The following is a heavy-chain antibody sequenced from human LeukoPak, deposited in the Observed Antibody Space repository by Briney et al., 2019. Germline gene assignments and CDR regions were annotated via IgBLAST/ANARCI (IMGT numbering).Heavy chain of an antibody. CDR2: IYGSGST. CDR1: GGSINNYY. V-gene: IGHV4-4*07. J-gene: IGHJ4*02. CDR3: ARVRVDTARPFDY. Sequence: SETLSLTCTVSGGSINNYYWSWIRQPAGKGLEWIGLIYGSGSTSYNPSLKSRVTISVDTSKNQFSLKLSSVTAADTAVYYCARVRVDTARPFDYWGQGTLVTVSS. D-gene: IGHD5-18*01.